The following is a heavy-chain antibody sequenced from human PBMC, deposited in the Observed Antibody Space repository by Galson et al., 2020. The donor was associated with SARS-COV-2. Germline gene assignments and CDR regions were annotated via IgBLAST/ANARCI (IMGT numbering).Heavy chain of an antibody. J-gene: IGHJ4*02. D-gene: IGHD5-18*01. CDR3: ASQSTSAMVYFDY. V-gene: IGHV4-39*07. CDR2: IYYSGNT. Sequence: SETLSLTCTISGGSISISSYYWDWIRQPPGQGLEWIGGIYYSGNTYYNPSLTSRVTISVDTSNNQFSLKLSSVTAADTAMYYCASQSTSAMVYFDYWGQGTLVTVSS. CDR1: GGSISISSYY.